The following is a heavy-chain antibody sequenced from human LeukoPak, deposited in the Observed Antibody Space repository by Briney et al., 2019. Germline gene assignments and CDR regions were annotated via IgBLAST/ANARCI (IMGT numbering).Heavy chain of an antibody. CDR3: AKRRIVGTTRDAFDI. CDR2: ISGTGGGT. J-gene: IGHJ3*02. Sequence: GGSLRLSCAASGFTFSSDAMSWVRQAPGKGLEWVSGISGTGGGTYYADSVKGRFTISRDNSKNTLYLQMNSLRAEDTALYYCAKRRIVGTTRDAFDIWGQGTMVTVSS. V-gene: IGHV3-23*01. CDR1: GFTFSSDA. D-gene: IGHD1-26*01.